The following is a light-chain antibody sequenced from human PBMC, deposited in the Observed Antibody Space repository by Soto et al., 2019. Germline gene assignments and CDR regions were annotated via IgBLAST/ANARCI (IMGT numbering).Light chain of an antibody. J-gene: IGKJ1*01. V-gene: IGKV1-5*01. CDR2: DVS. CDR3: QQYNSYPWT. CDR1: QSISGW. Sequence: DIQMIQSPSTLSASVGDRFTITCLAVQSISGWLAWYEQKAGKAPKLLIYDVSSLESGVPSRFSGSGSGTEFTLAISSLQPDDFATYYCQQYNSYPWTFGQGTKVDIK.